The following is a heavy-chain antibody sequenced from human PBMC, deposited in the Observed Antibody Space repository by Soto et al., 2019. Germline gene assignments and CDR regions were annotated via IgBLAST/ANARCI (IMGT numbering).Heavy chain of an antibody. CDR2: INHSGST. Sequence: QVQLQQWGAGLLKPSETLSLTCAVYGGSFSGYYWSWIRHPPGKGLEWIGEINHSGSTNYNPSLKRRVTISVDTSKNQFSLKLSSVTAADTAVYYCARVSYSYGYRDWGQGTLVTVSS. CDR3: ARVSYSYGYRD. D-gene: IGHD5-18*01. J-gene: IGHJ4*02. V-gene: IGHV4-34*01. CDR1: GGSFSGYY.